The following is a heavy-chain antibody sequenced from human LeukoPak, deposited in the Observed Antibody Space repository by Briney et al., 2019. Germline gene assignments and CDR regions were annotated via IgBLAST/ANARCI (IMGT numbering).Heavy chain of an antibody. V-gene: IGHV3-30*04. D-gene: IGHD2-8*01. CDR2: ISYDGSNK. Sequence: PGGSLSLSCAPSGFTFSSYAMHWVRQAPGKGLEWVAVISYDGSNKYYADSVKGRFTTSRDNSKNTLYLQMNSLRAEDTAVYYCAKPRMKGNYYYYYMDVWGKGTTVTVSS. J-gene: IGHJ6*03. CDR3: AKPRMKGNYYYYYMDV. CDR1: GFTFSSYA.